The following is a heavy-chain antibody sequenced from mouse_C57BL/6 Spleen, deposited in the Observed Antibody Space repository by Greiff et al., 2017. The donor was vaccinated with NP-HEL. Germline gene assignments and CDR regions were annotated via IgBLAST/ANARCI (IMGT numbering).Heavy chain of an antibody. J-gene: IGHJ1*03. CDR2: IDPETGGT. CDR3: TRIYGSSHWYFDV. V-gene: IGHV1-15*01. D-gene: IGHD1-1*01. Sequence: VKLQESGAELVRPGASVTLSCKASGYTFTDYEMHWVKQTPVHGLEWIGAIDPETGGTAYNQKFKGKAILTADKSSSTAYMELRSLTSEDSAVYYCTRIYGSSHWYFDVWGTGTTVTVSS. CDR1: GYTFTDYE.